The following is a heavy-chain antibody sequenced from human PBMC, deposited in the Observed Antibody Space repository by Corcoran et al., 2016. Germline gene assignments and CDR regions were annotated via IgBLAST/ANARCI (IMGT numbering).Heavy chain of an antibody. D-gene: IGHD1-1*01. CDR2: MNPNSGGT. CDR3: ARGMSAQNWNYEL. Sequence: QVQLVQSGAEVKKPGASVKVSCKASGYTFTDYNIHWVRQAPGQGLEWMGWMNPNSGGTNYAQKFQGMVTMNRDTSISTAYMELNRLRSDDTAVFFCARGMSAQNWNYELWGQGTLVTVSS. J-gene: IGHJ4*02. V-gene: IGHV1-2*02. CDR1: GYTFTDYN.